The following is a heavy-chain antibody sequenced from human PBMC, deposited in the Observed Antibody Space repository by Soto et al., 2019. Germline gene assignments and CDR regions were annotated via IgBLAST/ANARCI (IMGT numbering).Heavy chain of an antibody. J-gene: IGHJ4*02. V-gene: IGHV1-69*13. CDR2: IIPIFGTA. Sequence: ASVKVSCKASGGTFSSYAISWVRQAPGQGLEWMGGIIPIFGTANYAQKFQGRVTITADESTSTAYMELSSLRSEDTAVYYCATDARGPFDYWGQGTLVTVSS. CDR1: GGTFSSYA. CDR3: ATDARGPFDY. D-gene: IGHD3-16*01.